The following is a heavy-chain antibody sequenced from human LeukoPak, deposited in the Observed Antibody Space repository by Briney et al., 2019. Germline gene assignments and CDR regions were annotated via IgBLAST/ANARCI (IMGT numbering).Heavy chain of an antibody. J-gene: IGHJ4*02. V-gene: IGHV3-30*01. CDR1: GFTFSSYA. D-gene: IGHD6-13*01. CDR2: ISYDGSNK. Sequence: GRSLRLSCAASGFTFSSYAMHWARQAPGKGREWVAVISYDGSNKYYADSVKGRFTISRDNSKNTLYLQMNSLRAEDTAGYYCARGSGGIAAALGYWGQGTLVTVSS. CDR3: ARGSGGIAAALGY.